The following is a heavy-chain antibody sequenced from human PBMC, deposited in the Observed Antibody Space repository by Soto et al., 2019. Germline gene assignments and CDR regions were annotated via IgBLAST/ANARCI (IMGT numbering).Heavy chain of an antibody. CDR3: ARHGREDSRGFWSWFGP. CDR1: GDSISSNY. CDR2: YTANT. J-gene: IGHJ5*02. D-gene: IGHD3-22*01. V-gene: IGHV4-59*08. Sequence: NPSETLSLTCTVSGDSISSNYWSWIRQPPGKGLEWNGYTANTNYNPSLMGRVTKSINKSKILFYLRLTSVTAADTAVYYCARHGREDSRGFWSWFGPWGQGALVTVSS.